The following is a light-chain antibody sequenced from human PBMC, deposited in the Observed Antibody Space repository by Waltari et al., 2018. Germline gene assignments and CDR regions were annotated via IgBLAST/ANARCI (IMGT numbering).Light chain of an antibody. CDR1: QDVSVW. J-gene: IGKJ1*01. CDR2: AAS. CDR3: QQYNSFWT. Sequence: DSQMTQSPSTLSASVGDRVTITCRASQDVSVWLAWYQLKPGQAPKLLIYAASSLQSGVTSRFRGSGSGTEFTLTISSLQPDYFATSFCQQYNSFWTFGQGTKVEI. V-gene: IGKV1-5*01.